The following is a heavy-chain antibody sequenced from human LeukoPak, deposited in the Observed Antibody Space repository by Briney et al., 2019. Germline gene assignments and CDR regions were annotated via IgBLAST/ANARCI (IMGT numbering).Heavy chain of an antibody. D-gene: IGHD3-3*01. CDR1: GFTFSSYS. CDR2: ISSSSSTI. CDR3: ARDASTIFGVVPGFNWFDP. V-gene: IGHV3-48*01. J-gene: IGHJ5*02. Sequence: GGSLRLSCAASGFTFSSYSMNWVRQAPGKGLEWVSYISSSSSTIYYADSVKGRFTISRDNAKNSLYLQMNSLRAEDTAVYYCARDASTIFGVVPGFNWFDPWGQGTLVTVSS.